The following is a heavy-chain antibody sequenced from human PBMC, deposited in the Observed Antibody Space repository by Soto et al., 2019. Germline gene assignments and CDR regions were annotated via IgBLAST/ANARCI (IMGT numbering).Heavy chain of an antibody. V-gene: IGHV1-69*13. CDR1: VGTFSIYS. J-gene: IGHJ4*02. CDR3: ERNPEGVQAAHPYY. CDR2: IIPIFGTA. Sequence: SVTVSCNAPVGTFSIYSIISVRQAPGQGLEWMGGIIPIFGTANYAQKFQGRVTITADESTSTAYMELSSLRSEDTAVYYCERNPEGVQAAHPYYCGQGTVVIVSS. D-gene: IGHD2-2*01.